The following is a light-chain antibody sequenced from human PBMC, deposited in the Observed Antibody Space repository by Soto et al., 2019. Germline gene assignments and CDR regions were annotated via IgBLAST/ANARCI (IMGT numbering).Light chain of an antibody. Sequence: EIVMTQSPATLSVSPGETATLSCRASQSVSSNLAWYQQKPGQAPRLLIYDASTRANGIPARFSGSGSGTEFTLTISSLQSEDFAVYYCQQYNNWPMYTFGQGTKLEIK. CDR2: DAS. CDR1: QSVSSN. J-gene: IGKJ2*01. V-gene: IGKV3-15*01. CDR3: QQYNNWPMYT.